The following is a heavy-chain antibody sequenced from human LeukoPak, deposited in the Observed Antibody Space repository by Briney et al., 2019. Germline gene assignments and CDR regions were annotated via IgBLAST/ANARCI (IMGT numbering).Heavy chain of an antibody. CDR1: GFTFSSYW. CDR2: INQDGSEK. J-gene: IGHJ4*02. Sequence: GGSLRLSCAASGFTFSSYWMSWVRQAPGKGLEWVANINQDGSEKYYVDSVKGRFTISRDNAKNSLYLQMNSLRAEDTAVYYCARDVGYYDSSGYLGYWSQGTLVTVSS. CDR3: ARDVGYYDSSGYLGY. D-gene: IGHD3-22*01. V-gene: IGHV3-7*01.